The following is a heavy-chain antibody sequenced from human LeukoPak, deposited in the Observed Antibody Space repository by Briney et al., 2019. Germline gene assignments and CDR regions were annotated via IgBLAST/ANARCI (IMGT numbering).Heavy chain of an antibody. V-gene: IGHV3-30-3*01. Sequence: GGSLRLSCAASGFTFSSYAMHWVRQAPGKGLEWAAVISYDGSNKYYADSVKGRFTISRDNSKNTLYLLMNSLRAEDTAVYYCAREYNGDYFDYWGQGTLVTVSS. J-gene: IGHJ4*02. CDR2: ISYDGSNK. CDR1: GFTFSSYA. CDR3: AREYNGDYFDY. D-gene: IGHD1-14*01.